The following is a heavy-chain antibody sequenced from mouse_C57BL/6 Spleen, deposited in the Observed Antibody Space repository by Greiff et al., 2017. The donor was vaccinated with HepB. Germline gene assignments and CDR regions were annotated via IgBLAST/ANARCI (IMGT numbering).Heavy chain of an antibody. CDR1: GYTFTSYW. CDR2: IDPSDSYT. J-gene: IGHJ3*01. D-gene: IGHD2-2*01. Sequence: QVQLQQPGAELVRPGPSVKLSCKASGYTFTSYWMHWVKQRPGQGLEWIGVIDPSDSYTNYNQKFKGKATLTVDTSSSTAYMQLSSLTSEDSAVYYCARSVGGYHGSFAYWGQGTLVTVSA. CDR3: ARSVGGYHGSFAY. V-gene: IGHV1-59*01.